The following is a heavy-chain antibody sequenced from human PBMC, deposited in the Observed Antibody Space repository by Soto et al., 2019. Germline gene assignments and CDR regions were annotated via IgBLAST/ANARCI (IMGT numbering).Heavy chain of an antibody. CDR2: IIPIFGTA. Sequence: ASLKVSCKASGGTFSSYASSWVRQAPGQGIEWMGGIIPIFGTANYAQKFQGRVTITADESTSTAYMELSSLRSEDTAVYYCARGVIAARVGSYYYYGMDVWGQGTTVTVYS. D-gene: IGHD6-6*01. CDR3: ARGVIAARVGSYYYYGMDV. CDR1: GGTFSSYA. V-gene: IGHV1-69*13. J-gene: IGHJ6*02.